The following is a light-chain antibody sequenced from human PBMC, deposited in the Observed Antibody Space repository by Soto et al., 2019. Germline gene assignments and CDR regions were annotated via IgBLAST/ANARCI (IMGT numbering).Light chain of an antibody. Sequence: EIVLTQSPATLCLSPGERATLSFRASQSVSSYLAWYQQKPGQAPRLLIYAASTRATGVPDRFSGSGSGTDFALTISRLETEDFAVYYCQQYGGSPFTFGPGTKVDIK. J-gene: IGKJ3*01. CDR1: QSVSSY. CDR3: QQYGGSPFT. CDR2: AAS. V-gene: IGKV3-20*01.